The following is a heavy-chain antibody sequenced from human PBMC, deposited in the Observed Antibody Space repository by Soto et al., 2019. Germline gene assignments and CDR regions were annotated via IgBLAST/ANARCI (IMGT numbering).Heavy chain of an antibody. J-gene: IGHJ4*02. Sequence: SETLSLTCTVSGGSINSHYWSWMRQPPGKGLEWIGYIYYSGSTNYNPSLKSRVTISVDTSKNQFSLKLSSVTAADTAVYYCARVIYYYGSGSYYAFYFDYSGQGTLVTVSS. CDR1: GGSINSHY. V-gene: IGHV4-59*11. D-gene: IGHD3-10*01. CDR2: IYYSGST. CDR3: ARVIYYYGSGSYYAFYFDY.